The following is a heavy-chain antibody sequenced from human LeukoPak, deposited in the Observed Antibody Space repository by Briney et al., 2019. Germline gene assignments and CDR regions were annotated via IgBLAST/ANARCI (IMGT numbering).Heavy chain of an antibody. CDR3: ARSMRLQWLGNPLSSYYYGMDV. J-gene: IGHJ6*02. D-gene: IGHD6-19*01. Sequence: KTSQTLSLTCAISGVSVSSNSAAWNWIRQSPSRGLEWLGRTYYRSKWYNDYAVSVKSRITINPDTSKNQFSLQLNSVTPEDTAVYYCARSMRLQWLGNPLSSYYYGMDVWGQGTTVTVSS. CDR1: GVSVSSNSAA. V-gene: IGHV6-1*01. CDR2: TYYRSKWYN.